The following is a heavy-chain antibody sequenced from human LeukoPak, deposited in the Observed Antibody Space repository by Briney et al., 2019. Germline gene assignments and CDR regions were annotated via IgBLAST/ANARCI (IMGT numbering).Heavy chain of an antibody. J-gene: IGHJ4*02. Sequence: SQTLSLTCTVSGGSISSGDYYWSWIRQPPGKGLEWIGYIYYSGSTYYNPSLKSRVTISVDRSKNQFSLNLSSVTAADTAVYYCAAGPTYSSSWGYWGQGTLVTVSS. V-gene: IGHV4-30-4*01. CDR1: GGSISSGDYY. CDR3: AAGPTYSSSWGY. D-gene: IGHD6-13*01. CDR2: IYYSGST.